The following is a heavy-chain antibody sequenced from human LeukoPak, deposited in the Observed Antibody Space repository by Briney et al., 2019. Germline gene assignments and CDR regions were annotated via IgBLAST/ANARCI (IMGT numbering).Heavy chain of an antibody. D-gene: IGHD2-15*01. V-gene: IGHV3-48*04. CDR1: GFTFSSYN. J-gene: IGHJ4*02. Sequence: GGSLRLSCAASGFTFSSYNMNWVRQAPGKGLEWVSYISSSSSTIYYADSVKGRFTISRDNAENSLYLQMNSLRAEDTAVYYCARGYCSGGTCFSDYWGQGTLVTVSS. CDR3: ARGYCSGGTCFSDY. CDR2: ISSSSSTI.